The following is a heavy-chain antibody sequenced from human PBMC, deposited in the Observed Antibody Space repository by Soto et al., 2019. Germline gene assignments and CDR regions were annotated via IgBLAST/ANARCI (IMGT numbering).Heavy chain of an antibody. CDR1: GFTFSSYG. J-gene: IGHJ3*02. V-gene: IGHV3-33*01. CDR3: ARDRAAGTDAFDI. Sequence: GGSLRLSCAASGFTFSSYGMHWVRQAPGKGLEWVAVIWYDGSNKYYADSVKGRFTISRDNSKNTLYLQMNSLRAEDTAVYYCARDRAAGTDAFDISGQGTMVTVSS. CDR2: IWYDGSNK. D-gene: IGHD6-13*01.